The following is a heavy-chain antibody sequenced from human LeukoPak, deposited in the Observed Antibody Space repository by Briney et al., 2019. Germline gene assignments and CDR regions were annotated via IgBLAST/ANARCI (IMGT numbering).Heavy chain of an antibody. CDR1: GFTFSSYW. CDR2: IKQDGSEK. V-gene: IGHV3-7*03. Sequence: PGGSLRLSCAASGFTFSSYWMSWVRQAPGKGLEWVANIKQDGSEKYYVDSVKGRFTISRDNAKNTLYLQMNSLRAEDTAVYYCAKAPRGIVVVPAATFFDYWGQGTLVTVSS. D-gene: IGHD2-2*01. CDR3: AKAPRGIVVVPAATFFDY. J-gene: IGHJ4*02.